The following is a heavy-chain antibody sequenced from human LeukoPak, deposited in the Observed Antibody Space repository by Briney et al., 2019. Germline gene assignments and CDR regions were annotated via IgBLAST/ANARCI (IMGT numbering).Heavy chain of an antibody. CDR3: ADGECSGGSCSGFYGMDV. Sequence: GGSLRLSCEASGITFSDAWMSWVRQAPGKGLEWVSSISSSGGTTYYADSVKGRFTISRDNSKNTLYLQMNSLRAEDTAVYYCADGECSGGSCSGFYGMDVWGQGTTVTVSS. CDR2: ISSSGGTT. J-gene: IGHJ6*02. V-gene: IGHV3-23*01. D-gene: IGHD2-15*01. CDR1: GITFSDAW.